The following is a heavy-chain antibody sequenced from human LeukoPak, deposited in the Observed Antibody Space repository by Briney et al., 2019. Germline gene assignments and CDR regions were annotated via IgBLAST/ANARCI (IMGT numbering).Heavy chain of an antibody. CDR3: ASHSSLGGPLAHFDS. V-gene: IGHV4-59*08. D-gene: IGHD2-2*01. Sequence: SETLSLTCSVSGGSITSYYWSWIRQPPGKGLEWIGFIYYSADANYNPSLKSRVTMSVDTSKNHLSLKLNPVTAADTAVYYCASHSSLGGPLAHFDSWGQGRLVAVSS. CDR2: IYYSADA. CDR1: GGSITSYY. J-gene: IGHJ4*02.